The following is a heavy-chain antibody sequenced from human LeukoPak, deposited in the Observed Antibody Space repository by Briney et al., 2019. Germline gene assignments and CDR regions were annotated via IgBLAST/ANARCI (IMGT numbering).Heavy chain of an antibody. D-gene: IGHD2-2*01. CDR2: ISAYNGNT. CDR1: GYTFTSYG. Sequence: ASVKVSCKASGYTFTSYGISWVRQTPGQGLEWMGWISAYNGNTNYAQKLQGRVTMTTDTSTSTAYMELRSLRSDDTAVYYCARDRCSSTSWFVGSTWFDPWGQGTLVTVSS. J-gene: IGHJ5*02. V-gene: IGHV1-18*01. CDR3: ARDRCSSTSWFVGSTWFDP.